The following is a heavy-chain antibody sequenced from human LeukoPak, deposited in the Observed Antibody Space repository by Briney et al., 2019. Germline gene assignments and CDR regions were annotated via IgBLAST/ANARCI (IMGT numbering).Heavy chain of an antibody. CDR1: GYSISSSNW. Sequence: PSETLSLTCAVSGYSISSSNWWGWIRQPPGKGLEWIGYIYYSGSTYYSPSLKGRVTMSIDTSKNQFSLKLSSVTAVGTAVYYCASVSARPDYYFDSWGQGTLVTVSS. V-gene: IGHV4-28*01. CDR2: IYYSGST. D-gene: IGHD6-6*01. J-gene: IGHJ4*02. CDR3: ASVSARPDYYFDS.